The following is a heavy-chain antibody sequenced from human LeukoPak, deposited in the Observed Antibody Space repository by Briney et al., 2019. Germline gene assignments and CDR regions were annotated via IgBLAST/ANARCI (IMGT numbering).Heavy chain of an antibody. CDR2: ILYDGSNK. J-gene: IGHJ4*02. CDR3: ARDSSSFDY. D-gene: IGHD6-13*01. Sequence: GGSLRLSCAASGFTFSSYAMHWVRQAPGKGLEWVAVILYDGSNKYYGDSVKGRFTISRDNSKNTLYLEMSSLRAEDTAAYYCARDSSSFDYWGQGTLVTVSS. CDR1: GFTFSSYA. V-gene: IGHV3-30-3*01.